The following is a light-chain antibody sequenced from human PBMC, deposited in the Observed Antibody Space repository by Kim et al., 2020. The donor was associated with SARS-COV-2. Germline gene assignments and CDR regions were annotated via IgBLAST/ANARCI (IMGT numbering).Light chain of an antibody. J-gene: IGKJ4*01. CDR2: WAS. CDR1: QSVLYSSDNKNY. Sequence: RAPINGKSSQSVLYSSDNKNYLAWYQQKPGQPPKLLIYWASTRESGVPDRFSGSGSGTDFTLTISSLQAEDVAVYYCQQYYSTPLTFGGGTKLEI. CDR3: QQYYSTPLT. V-gene: IGKV4-1*01.